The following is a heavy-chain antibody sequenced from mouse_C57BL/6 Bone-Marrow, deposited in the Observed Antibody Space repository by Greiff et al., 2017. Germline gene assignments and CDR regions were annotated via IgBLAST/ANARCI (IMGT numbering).Heavy chain of an antibody. CDR3: ARRVWLPRFAY. D-gene: IGHD2-2*01. Sequence: QVQLQQSGAELARPGASVKLSCKASGYTFTSYGISWVKQRTGQGLEWIGEIYPRSGNTYYNEKFKGKATLTADKSSSTAYMELRSLTSEDSAVYFCARRVWLPRFAYWGQGTLVTVSA. J-gene: IGHJ3*01. CDR1: GYTFTSYG. V-gene: IGHV1-81*01. CDR2: IYPRSGNT.